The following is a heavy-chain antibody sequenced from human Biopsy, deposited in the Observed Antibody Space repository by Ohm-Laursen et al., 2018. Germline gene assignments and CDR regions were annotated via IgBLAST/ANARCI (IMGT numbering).Heavy chain of an antibody. CDR3: ARARGSGRLRYHFDY. D-gene: IGHD1-26*01. J-gene: IGHJ4*02. V-gene: IGHV3-7*01. Sequence: SLRLSCAASGFTFSDHYMEWVRQAPGKGLEWVANIKQDGNEKYYVDSVMGRFTISRDNGKNSLYLQMNSLRAEDTAVYYCARARGSGRLRYHFDYWGQGTLVTVSS. CDR2: IKQDGNEK. CDR1: GFTFSDHY.